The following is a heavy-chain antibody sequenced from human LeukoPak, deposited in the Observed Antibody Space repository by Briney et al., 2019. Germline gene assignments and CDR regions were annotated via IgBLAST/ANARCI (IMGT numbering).Heavy chain of an antibody. CDR1: GYTFTSYY. J-gene: IGHJ4*02. V-gene: IGHV1-46*01. Sequence: GASVKVSCKASGYTFTSYYMHWVRQAPGQGLEWMGIINPSGGSTSYAQKFQGRVTMTRDMSTSTDYMELSSLRSEDTAVYYCARDRRAYYGDYADYFDYWGQGTLVTVSS. D-gene: IGHD4-17*01. CDR2: INPSGGST. CDR3: ARDRRAYYGDYADYFDY.